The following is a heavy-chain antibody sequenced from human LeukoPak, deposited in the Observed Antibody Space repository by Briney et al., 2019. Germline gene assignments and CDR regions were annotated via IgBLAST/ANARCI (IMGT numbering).Heavy chain of an antibody. Sequence: SETLSLTCTVSGGSISNYYWGWIRQPPGKGLEWIGHIYHRGSTNYNPSLKSRVTISIDTSQNQFSLKLSSVTAADTAVYYCARDNYYDSSGYYYVGPRYFDYWGQGTLVTVSS. CDR1: GGSISNYY. CDR3: ARDNYYDSSGYYYVGPRYFDY. CDR2: IYHRGST. V-gene: IGHV4-59*01. J-gene: IGHJ4*02. D-gene: IGHD3-22*01.